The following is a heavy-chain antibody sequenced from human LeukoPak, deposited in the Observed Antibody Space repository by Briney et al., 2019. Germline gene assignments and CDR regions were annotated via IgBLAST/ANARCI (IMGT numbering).Heavy chain of an antibody. CDR3: AKGPRHHILTGHYKSHCFDF. D-gene: IGHD3-9*01. J-gene: IGHJ4*02. V-gene: IGHV4-59*01. CDR2: IYYSGST. CDR1: GDSISNFY. Sequence: SETLSLTCAVSGDSISNFYWSWIRQPPGKGLEWIGYIYYSGSTNYNPSLKSRVTISVDTSKNQFSLKLSSVTAADTAVYYCAKGPRHHILTGHYKSHCFDFWGQGTLVTVSS.